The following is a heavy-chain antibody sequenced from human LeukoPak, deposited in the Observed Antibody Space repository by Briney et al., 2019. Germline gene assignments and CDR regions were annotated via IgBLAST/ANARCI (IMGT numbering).Heavy chain of an antibody. CDR2: ISAYNGNT. CDR3: ARVDGSPDY. V-gene: IGHV1-18*04. Sequence: ASVKVSCKASGYTFTSYYMHWVRQAPGQGLEWMGWISAYNGNTNYAQKLQGRVTMTTDTSTSTAYMELRSLRSEDTAVYFCARVDGSPDYWGQGTLVTVSS. J-gene: IGHJ4*02. CDR1: GYTFTSYY. D-gene: IGHD2-15*01.